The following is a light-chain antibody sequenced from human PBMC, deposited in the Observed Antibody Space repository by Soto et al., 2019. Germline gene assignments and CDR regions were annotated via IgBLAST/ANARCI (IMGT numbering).Light chain of an antibody. CDR3: QVWDSSSDHVV. Sequence: SYVLTQPPSVSVAPGQTARITCGGNNIGSKSVHWYQQKPGQAPVLVVYNNNDRPSGIPERFSGSNSGNTATLTISRVEAGDDADYYCQVWDSSSDHVVFGGGTKLTVL. CDR1: NIGSKS. J-gene: IGLJ2*01. CDR2: NNN. V-gene: IGLV3-21*02.